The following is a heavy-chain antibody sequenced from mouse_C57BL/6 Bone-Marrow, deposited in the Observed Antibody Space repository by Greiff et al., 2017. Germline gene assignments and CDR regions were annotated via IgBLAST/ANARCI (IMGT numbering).Heavy chain of an antibody. V-gene: IGHV5-6*01. J-gene: IGHJ4*01. CDR1: GFTFSSYG. CDR2: ISSGGSYT. CDR3: ARGVYYYAMDY. Sequence: EVQVVESGGDLVKPGGSLKLSCAASGFTFSSYGMSWVRQTPDKRLEWVATISSGGSYTYYADSVKGRFTISRDNAKNTLYLQMSSLKSEDTAMYYCARGVYYYAMDYWGQGTSVTVSS.